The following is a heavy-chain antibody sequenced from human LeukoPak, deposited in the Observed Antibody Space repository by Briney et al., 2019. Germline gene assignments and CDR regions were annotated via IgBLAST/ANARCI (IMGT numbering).Heavy chain of an antibody. D-gene: IGHD3-22*01. J-gene: IGHJ4*02. CDR2: ISGSGGST. V-gene: IGHV3-23*01. Sequence: GGSLRLSCAASGFTFSSYAMSWVRQAPGKGLEWVSAISGSGGSTYYADSVKGRFTISRDNSKNTLYLQMNSLRAEDTAVYYCAKDPTRLDYYDSSGYYYFDYWGQGTLVTISS. CDR1: GFTFSSYA. CDR3: AKDPTRLDYYDSSGYYYFDY.